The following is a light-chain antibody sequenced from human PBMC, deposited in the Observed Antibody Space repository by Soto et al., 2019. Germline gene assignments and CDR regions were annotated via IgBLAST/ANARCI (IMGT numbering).Light chain of an antibody. J-gene: IGKJ1*01. Sequence: EIVMTQSPGTLSVSPGERATLSCRASQSVSNDLAWIQQKPGQPPRLLIYGASTRATGIPARFTGSGFGTDFTRTISSLQPADFAVYSWQQDNDWPRTFGQGTKVEIK. V-gene: IGKV3-15*01. CDR2: GAS. CDR1: QSVSND. CDR3: QQDNDWPRT.